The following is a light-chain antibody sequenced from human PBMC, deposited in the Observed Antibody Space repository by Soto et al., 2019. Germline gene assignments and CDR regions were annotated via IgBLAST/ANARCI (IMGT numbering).Light chain of an antibody. CDR1: QSVHNF. Sequence: EVVLTQSPATLSLSPGDRAALSCKASQSVHNFLAWYQQKPGQAPRLLIYGASTRATGIPDRFSGSGSGTDFTLTISRLEPEDSAVYYCQQYGSSPTWTFGQGTKVDIK. CDR3: QQYGSSPTWT. V-gene: IGKV3-20*01. J-gene: IGKJ1*01. CDR2: GAS.